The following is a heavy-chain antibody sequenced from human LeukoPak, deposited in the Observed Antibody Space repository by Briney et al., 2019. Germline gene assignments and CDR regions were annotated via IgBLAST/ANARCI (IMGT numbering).Heavy chain of an antibody. V-gene: IGHV1-2*02. CDR2: INPNSGAT. CDR1: GYTFTGYY. CDR3: AREGLEFGPHKLAGFDY. Sequence: ASVKVSCKTSGYTFTGYYMHWVRQAPGQGLEWMGWINPNSGATHYVQEFQGRVTMTRDTSITTAYMELSGLRSDDTAVYYCAREGLEFGPHKLAGFDYWGQGTLVTVSS. D-gene: IGHD3-16*01. J-gene: IGHJ4*02.